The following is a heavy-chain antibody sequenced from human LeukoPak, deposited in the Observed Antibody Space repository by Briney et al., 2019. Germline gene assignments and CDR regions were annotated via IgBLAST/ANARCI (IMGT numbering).Heavy chain of an antibody. D-gene: IGHD4-11*01. J-gene: IGHJ3*02. CDR1: GFTVSSNY. Sequence: QPGGSLRLSCTVSGFTVSSNYMSWVRQAPGKGLEWVSVIYSGGRTYYAGSVKGGFTISRDNSKNTLYLQMNSLRAEDTAVYYCARDDQVTDAFDIWGRGTMVTVSS. CDR3: ARDDQVTDAFDI. CDR2: IYSGGRT. V-gene: IGHV3-66*01.